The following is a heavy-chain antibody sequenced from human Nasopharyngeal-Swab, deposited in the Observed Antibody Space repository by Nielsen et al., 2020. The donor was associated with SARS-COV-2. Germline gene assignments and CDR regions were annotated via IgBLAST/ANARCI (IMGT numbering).Heavy chain of an antibody. CDR3: ARHWSDPGNWFDP. Sequence: KVSRKGSGYSFTSYWISWVRQMPGKGLEWMGRIDPSDSYTNYSPSFQGHVTISADKSISTAYLQWSSLKASDTAMYYCARHWSDPGNWFDPWGQGTLVTVSS. CDR1: GYSFTSYW. CDR2: IDPSDSYT. J-gene: IGHJ5*02. V-gene: IGHV5-10-1*01.